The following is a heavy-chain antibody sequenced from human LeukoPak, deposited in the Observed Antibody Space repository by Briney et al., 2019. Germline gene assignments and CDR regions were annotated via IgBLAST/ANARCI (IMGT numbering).Heavy chain of an antibody. D-gene: IGHD2-2*01. CDR3: ARGMPWRSPKPLDY. V-gene: IGHV4-61*01. CDR2: MYYSGST. J-gene: IGHJ4*02. Sequence: SETLSLTCTVSGGXVSSGNYYWSWIRQPPGKELEWFGYMYYSGSTNYNPSLKSRVTISADTSKNQFSLKLTSVTAADTAAYYCARGMPWRSPKPLDYWGQGTLVTVSS. CDR1: GGXVSSGNYY.